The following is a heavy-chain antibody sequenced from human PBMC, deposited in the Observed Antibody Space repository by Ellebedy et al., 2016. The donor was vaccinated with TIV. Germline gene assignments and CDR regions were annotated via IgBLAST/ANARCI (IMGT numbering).Heavy chain of an antibody. CDR2: ISTSGGST. V-gene: IGHV3-23*01. CDR3: VRGAGSYHYDY. Sequence: GESLKISCAASGSTFTNYAMSWVRHAPGTGLEWVPAISTSGGSTYYADSVKGRFTVSRDNPKNTLYLQMNSLRAEDTAVYYCVRGAGSYHYDYWGQGTLVTV. J-gene: IGHJ4*02. CDR1: GSTFTNYA. D-gene: IGHD1-26*01.